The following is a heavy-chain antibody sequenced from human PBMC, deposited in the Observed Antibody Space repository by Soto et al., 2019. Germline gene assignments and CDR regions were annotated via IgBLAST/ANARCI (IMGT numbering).Heavy chain of an antibody. CDR2: ISSSSSYI. CDR1: GFTFSSYS. CDR3: ARAEEYCSSTSCYVLFAFDI. J-gene: IGHJ3*02. V-gene: IGHV3-21*01. Sequence: VRLSCAASGFTFSSYSMNWVRQAPGKGLEWVSSISSSSSYIYYADSVKGRFTISRDNAKNSLYLQMNSLRAEDTAVYYCARAEEYCSSTSCYVLFAFDIWGQGTMVTVSS. D-gene: IGHD2-2*01.